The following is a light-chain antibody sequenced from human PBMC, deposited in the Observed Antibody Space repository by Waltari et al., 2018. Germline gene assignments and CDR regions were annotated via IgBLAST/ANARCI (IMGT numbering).Light chain of an antibody. Sequence: EAVLTQSPGTLSLSPGARATLFCRSSQTVNHNFLAWYQQRPGQAPRRLRLDAFRRSIDIPDMFSGSGSGTEYTLTISRLEPEDSVIYYCQQYFTLPWTFGQGTKVEVK. V-gene: IGKV3-20*01. CDR2: DAF. J-gene: IGKJ1*01. CDR3: QQYFTLPWT. CDR1: QTVNHNF.